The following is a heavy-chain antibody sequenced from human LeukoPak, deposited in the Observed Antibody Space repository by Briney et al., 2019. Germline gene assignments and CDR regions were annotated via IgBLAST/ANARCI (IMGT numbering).Heavy chain of an antibody. J-gene: IGHJ6*03. CDR3: AKDLQQLVPSHYYYYMDV. CDR1: GFTFSSYG. CDR2: IRYDGSNK. D-gene: IGHD6-13*01. Sequence: GGSLRLSCAASGFTFSSYGMHWVRQAPGKGLEWVAFIRYDGSNKYYADSVKGRFTISRDNSKNTLYLQMNSLRAEDTAVYYCAKDLQQLVPSHYYYYMDVWGKGTTVTVSS. V-gene: IGHV3-30*02.